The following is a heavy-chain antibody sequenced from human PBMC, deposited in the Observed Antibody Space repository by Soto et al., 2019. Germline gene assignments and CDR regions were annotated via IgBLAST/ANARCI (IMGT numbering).Heavy chain of an antibody. V-gene: IGHV3-30*03. J-gene: IGHJ1*01. CDR3: ARGTEAMTSSGWLDQ. CDR1: GFTFSRHG. CDR2: ISYDGSNR. D-gene: IGHD6-19*01. Sequence: HPGGSVRLSCAGSGFTFSRHGMHWVRQAPGKGLEWGAVISYDGSNRYYVDFVKGRFTVSRDNSKNTLYLQLNSLTADDTAVYYCARGTEAMTSSGWLDQWRQGTLVTGSS.